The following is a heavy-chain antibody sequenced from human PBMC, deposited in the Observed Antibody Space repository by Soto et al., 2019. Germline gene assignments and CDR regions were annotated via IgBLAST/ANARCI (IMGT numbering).Heavy chain of an antibody. V-gene: IGHV1-3*05. J-gene: IGHJ4*02. D-gene: IGHD6-19*01. Sequence: QVQLVQSGAEEKKPGASVKVSCKASGYTFTSYAMHWVRQAPGQRLEWMGWINGGNGNTKYSQKFQGRITITRDTSASTAYMELSSLRSEDTAVYFSARVSGWYHLDYWGQGTLVTVSS. CDR3: ARVSGWYHLDY. CDR1: GYTFTSYA. CDR2: INGGNGNT.